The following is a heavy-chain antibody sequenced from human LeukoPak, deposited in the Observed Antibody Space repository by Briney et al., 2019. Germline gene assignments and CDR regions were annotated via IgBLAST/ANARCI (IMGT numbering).Heavy chain of an antibody. CDR3: AKDIVAAAAPGAFDI. J-gene: IGHJ3*02. Sequence: KTGGSLRLSCAASGFTFSDYYMSWIRQAPGKGLEWVSYISSSGSTIYYADSVKGRFTISRDNAKNSLYLQMNSLRAEDTALYYCAKDIVAAAAPGAFDIWGQGTMVTVSS. CDR2: ISSSGSTI. CDR1: GFTFSDYY. V-gene: IGHV3-11*01. D-gene: IGHD6-13*01.